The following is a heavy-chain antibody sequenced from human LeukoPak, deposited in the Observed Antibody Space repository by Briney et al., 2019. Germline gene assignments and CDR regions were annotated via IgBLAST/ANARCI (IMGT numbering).Heavy chain of an antibody. Sequence: SETLSLTCAVYGGSFSGYYWSWIRQPPGKGLEWIGEINHSGSTNYNPSLNSRVTISVDTSKNQFSLKLSSVTAADKAVYYCARALDSSGYPFDYWGQGTLVTVSS. D-gene: IGHD3-22*01. CDR1: GGSFSGYY. CDR3: ARALDSSGYPFDY. J-gene: IGHJ4*02. V-gene: IGHV4-34*01. CDR2: INHSGST.